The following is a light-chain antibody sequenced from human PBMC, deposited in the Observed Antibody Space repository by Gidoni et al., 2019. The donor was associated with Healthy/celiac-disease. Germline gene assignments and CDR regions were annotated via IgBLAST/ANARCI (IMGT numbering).Light chain of an antibody. V-gene: IGKV4-1*01. CDR3: QQYYSTPYT. CDR2: WAS. J-gene: IGKJ2*01. CDR1: QSVLYSSNNKNY. Sequence: DIVMTPSPDSLAVSLGERATINCKSSQSVLYSSNNKNYLAWYQQKPGQPPKLLIYWASTRESGVPDRFSGSGSGTDFTLTISSLQAEYVAVYYCQQYYSTPYTFGQGTKLEIK.